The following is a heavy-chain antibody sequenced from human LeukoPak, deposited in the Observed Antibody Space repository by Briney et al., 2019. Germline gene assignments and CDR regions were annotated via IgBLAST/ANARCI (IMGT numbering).Heavy chain of an antibody. D-gene: IGHD3-10*01. Sequence: SETLSLTCAVYGGSFSGYYWSWIRQPPGKGLEWIGEINHSGSTNYNPSLKGRVTISVDTSKNQFSLKLSSVTAADTAVYYCARPQGFGELFDFDYWGQGTLVTVYS. V-gene: IGHV4-34*01. CDR3: ARPQGFGELFDFDY. CDR2: INHSGST. J-gene: IGHJ4*02. CDR1: GGSFSGYY.